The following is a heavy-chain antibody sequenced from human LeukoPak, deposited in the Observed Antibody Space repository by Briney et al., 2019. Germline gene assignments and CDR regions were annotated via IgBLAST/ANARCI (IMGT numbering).Heavy chain of an antibody. J-gene: IGHJ3*02. CDR2: IYYSGST. Sequence: SETLSLTCTVSGGSISSYYWSWIRQPPGKGLEWIGYIYYSGSTNYNPSLKSRVTISVDTSKNQFSLKLSSVTAADTAVYYCASTPYYDSSGYSLSDAFDIWAKGQWSPSPQ. CDR1: GGSISSYY. V-gene: IGHV4-59*01. CDR3: ASTPYYDSSGYSLSDAFDI. D-gene: IGHD3-22*01.